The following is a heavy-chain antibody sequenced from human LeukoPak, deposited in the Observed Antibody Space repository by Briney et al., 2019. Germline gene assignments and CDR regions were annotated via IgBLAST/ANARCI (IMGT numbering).Heavy chain of an antibody. Sequence: SETLSLTCTVSGGSISSYYWSWIRQPPGKGLEWIGYIYYSGSTNYNPSLKSRVTISVDTSKNQFSLKLSSVTAADTAVYYCARVHIAAAYYFDYWGQGTLVTVSS. CDR1: GGSISSYY. J-gene: IGHJ4*02. D-gene: IGHD6-13*01. CDR2: IYYSGST. CDR3: ARVHIAAAYYFDY. V-gene: IGHV4-59*08.